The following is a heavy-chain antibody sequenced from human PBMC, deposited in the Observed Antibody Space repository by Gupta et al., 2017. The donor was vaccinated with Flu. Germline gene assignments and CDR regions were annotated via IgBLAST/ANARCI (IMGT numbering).Heavy chain of an antibody. J-gene: IGHJ4*02. CDR3: ASLGAAAGTGHLIDY. CDR1: GFTFSSYG. Sequence: QVQLVESGGGVVQPGRSLRLSCAASGFTFSSYGMHWVRQAPGKGLEWVAVIWYDGSNKYYADSVKGRVTISRDNSKNTLYLQMNSLRAEDTAVYYCASLGAAAGTGHLIDYWGQGTLVTVSS. D-gene: IGHD6-13*01. CDR2: IWYDGSNK. V-gene: IGHV3-33*01.